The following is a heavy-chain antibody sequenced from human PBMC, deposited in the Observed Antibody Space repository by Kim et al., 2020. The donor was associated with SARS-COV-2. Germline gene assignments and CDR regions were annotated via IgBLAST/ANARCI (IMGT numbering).Heavy chain of an antibody. CDR2: ISYDGSNK. CDR3: ARDATFYYDSSGYYYPQTDYHYYYGMDV. Sequence: GGSLRLSCAASGFTFSSYAMHWVRQAPGKGLEWVAVISYDGSNKYYADSVKGRFTISRDNSKNTLYLQMNSLRAEDTAVYYCARDATFYYDSSGYYYPQTDYHYYYGMDVWGQGTTVTVSS. D-gene: IGHD3-22*01. V-gene: IGHV3-30*04. J-gene: IGHJ6*02. CDR1: GFTFSSYA.